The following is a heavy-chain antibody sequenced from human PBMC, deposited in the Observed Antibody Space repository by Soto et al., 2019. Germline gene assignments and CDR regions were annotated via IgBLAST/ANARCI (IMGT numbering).Heavy chain of an antibody. CDR3: ARDYYDSGGAYYWYFDL. Sequence: GGSLRLSCAASGFTFSSYGMHWVRQAPGKGLEWVAVIWYDGSNKYYADSVKGRFTISRDNSKNTLYLQMNSLRVEDTAVYYCARDYYDSGGAYYWYFDLWGRGTLVTVSS. V-gene: IGHV3-33*01. CDR2: IWYDGSNK. CDR1: GFTFSSYG. D-gene: IGHD3-22*01. J-gene: IGHJ2*01.